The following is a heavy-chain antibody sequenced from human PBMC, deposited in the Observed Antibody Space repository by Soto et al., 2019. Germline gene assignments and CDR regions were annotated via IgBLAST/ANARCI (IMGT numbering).Heavy chain of an antibody. D-gene: IGHD2-2*01. V-gene: IGHV4-34*01. CDR2: INHSGST. CDR1: GGSFSGYY. J-gene: IGHJ4*02. CDR3: ATPGNRAAMYY. Sequence: QVQLQQWGAGLLKPSETLSLTCAVYGGSFSGYYWSWIRQPPGKGLEWIGEINHSGSTNYNPSLKSRVTISVDTSKNQFSLKLSSVTAADTAVYYCATPGNRAAMYYWGQGTLVTVSS.